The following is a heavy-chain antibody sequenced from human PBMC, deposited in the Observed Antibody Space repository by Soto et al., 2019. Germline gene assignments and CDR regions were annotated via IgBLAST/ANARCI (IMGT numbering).Heavy chain of an antibody. D-gene: IGHD5-18*01. J-gene: IGHJ4*02. CDR1: GVTVSSNY. V-gene: IGHV3-66*04. CDR3: ARHGYNYGGGYFDS. Sequence: EVQLVESGGGLVQPGGSLRLSCAASGVTVSSNYMSWVRQAPGKGLEWVSVIYSGGSTYYAYSVKGRFTISRDNSKNTLYLQMNSLRAEDTAVYYCARHGYNYGGGYFDSWGQGTLVTVSS. CDR2: IYSGGST.